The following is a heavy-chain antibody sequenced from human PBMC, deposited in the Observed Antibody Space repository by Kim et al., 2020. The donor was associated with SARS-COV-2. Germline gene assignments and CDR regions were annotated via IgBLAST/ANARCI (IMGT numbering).Heavy chain of an antibody. D-gene: IGHD1-26*01. CDR1: GGSFSGYY. V-gene: IGHV4-34*01. CDR2: INHSGST. J-gene: IGHJ6*02. Sequence: SETLSLTCAVYGGSFSGYYWSWIRQPPGKGLEWIGEINHSGSTNYNPSLKSRVTISVDTSKNQFSLKLSSVTAADTAVYYCARCRRLKVGATNGYYYYYGMDVWGQGTTVTVSS. CDR3: ARCRRLKVGATNGYYYYYGMDV.